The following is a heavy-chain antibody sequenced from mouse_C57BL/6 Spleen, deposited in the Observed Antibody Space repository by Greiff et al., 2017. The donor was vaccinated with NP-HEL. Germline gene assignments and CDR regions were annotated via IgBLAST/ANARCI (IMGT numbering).Heavy chain of an antibody. CDR3: ARDCGDGSPGIFDV. J-gene: IGHJ1*03. D-gene: IGHD2-3*01. Sequence: EVQLVESGPSLVRPSQTLSLTCTVTGFSINSDCYWIWIRQFPGNKLEYIGYTFYSGITYYNPSLESRTYITRDTSKNQFSLKLSSVTTEDTATYYCARDCGDGSPGIFDVWGTGTTVTVSS. CDR2: TFYSGIT. V-gene: IGHV3-3*01. CDR1: GFSINSDCY.